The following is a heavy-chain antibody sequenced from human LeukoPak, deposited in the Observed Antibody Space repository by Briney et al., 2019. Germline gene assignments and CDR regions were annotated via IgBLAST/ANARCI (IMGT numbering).Heavy chain of an antibody. Sequence: GGSLRLSCAASGFTFSSYAMHWVRQAPGKGLEWVAVISYDGSNKYYADSVKGRFTISRDNSKNTLYLQMNSLRAGDTAVYYCARGKPGTGDYWGQGTLVTVSS. V-gene: IGHV3-30-3*01. CDR2: ISYDGSNK. CDR3: ARGKPGTGDY. CDR1: GFTFSSYA. J-gene: IGHJ4*02. D-gene: IGHD1-7*01.